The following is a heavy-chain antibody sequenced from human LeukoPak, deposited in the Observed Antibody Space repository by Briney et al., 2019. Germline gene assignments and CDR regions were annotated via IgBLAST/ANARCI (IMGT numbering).Heavy chain of an antibody. CDR1: GFTFGDYA. D-gene: IGHD1-7*01. CDR2: IRSKAYGGTT. J-gene: IGHJ4*02. Sequence: PGGSLRLSCTASGFTFGDYAMSWVRQAPGKGLEWVGFIRSKAYGGTTEYAASVKGRFTISRDDSKSIAYLQMNSLKTEDTAVYYCTSAVITGTFDYWGQGTLVTVFS. CDR3: TSAVITGTFDY. V-gene: IGHV3-49*04.